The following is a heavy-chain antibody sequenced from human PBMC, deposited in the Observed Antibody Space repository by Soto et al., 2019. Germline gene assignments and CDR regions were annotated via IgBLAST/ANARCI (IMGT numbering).Heavy chain of an antibody. V-gene: IGHV3-23*01. D-gene: IGHD6-19*01. CDR3: AKDKMEQWLVGGYFDY. CDR2: IIDDGGRA. Sequence: EVQLLESGGGLVQPGGSLRLSCSASGFTFNRYAMSWVRQAPGKGLEWVSAIIDDGGRAYYADSVKGRFTISRDNSKNTLSLQMNSLRAEDTAVYYCAKDKMEQWLVGGYFDYWGQGTQDTVSS. J-gene: IGHJ4*02. CDR1: GFTFNRYA.